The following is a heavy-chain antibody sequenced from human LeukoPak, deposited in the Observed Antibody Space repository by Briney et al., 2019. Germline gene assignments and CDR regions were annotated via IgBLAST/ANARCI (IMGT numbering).Heavy chain of an antibody. CDR3: ARGSVAAGGNYYFYGMDV. J-gene: IGHJ6*02. CDR1: GFPFSNYW. D-gene: IGHD6-13*01. Sequence: GGSLRLSCAASGFPFSNYWMSWVRQAPGKGLEWVANIKHDGSEADYVDSMKGRFTVSRDNAKKSVFLQMNSLRADDTAMYYCARGSVAAGGNYYFYGMDVWGQGTTVTVSS. CDR2: IKHDGSEA. V-gene: IGHV3-7*04.